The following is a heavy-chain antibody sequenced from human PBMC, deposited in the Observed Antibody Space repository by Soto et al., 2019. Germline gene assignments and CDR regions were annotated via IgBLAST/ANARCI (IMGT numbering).Heavy chain of an antibody. CDR1: GYTFGTSA. D-gene: IGHD3-3*01. Sequence: ASVKVSCKASGYTFGTSAMNWVRQAPGQRLEWMGWINPGNGNTKYSQKFQDRLTITRDTSASTAYMELSRLTSEDTAVYYCARDYYDFRSGFSSSNYGMDLWG. CDR3: ARDYYDFRSGFSSSNYGMDL. J-gene: IGHJ6*02. V-gene: IGHV1-3*01. CDR2: INPGNGNT.